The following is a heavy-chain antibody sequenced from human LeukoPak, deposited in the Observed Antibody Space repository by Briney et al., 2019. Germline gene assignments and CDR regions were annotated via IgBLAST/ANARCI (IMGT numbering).Heavy chain of an antibody. J-gene: IGHJ5*02. D-gene: IGHD1-1*01. CDR3: ARHVTTTVSSWFDP. CDR1: GYRFTNYW. V-gene: IGHV5-51*01. Sequence: GEFLKISCKGSGYRFTNYWIGWVRQMPGKGLEWMGIIYPGDSNVRYSPSFQSQVTISADKSISTAYLQWSSLKASDTAMYYCARHVTTTVSSWFDPWGQGTLVTVSS. CDR2: IYPGDSNV.